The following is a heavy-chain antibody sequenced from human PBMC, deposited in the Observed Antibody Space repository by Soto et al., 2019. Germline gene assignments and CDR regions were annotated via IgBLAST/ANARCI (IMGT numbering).Heavy chain of an antibody. J-gene: IGHJ6*02. Sequence: LSHTKTDADVSIGGGDCYLSWMRKPPGKGLLWIGCIYYSGSTYYNPSLKSRVTISVDTSKNQFSLKLSSVTAADTAVYYCAGDRAPEYCSGGSCYYYYGMDVWGQGTTVTVSS. CDR3: AGDRAPEYCSGGSCYYYYGMDV. CDR1: DVSIGGGDCY. D-gene: IGHD2-15*01. V-gene: IGHV4-30-4*01. CDR2: IYYSGST.